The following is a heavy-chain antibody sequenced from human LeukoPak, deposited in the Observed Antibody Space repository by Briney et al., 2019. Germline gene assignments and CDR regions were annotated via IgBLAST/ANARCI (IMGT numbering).Heavy chain of an antibody. Sequence: GGSLRLSCAASGFTFSSQWMSWVRQAPGKGLEWVSVVIHGGAQKYYVDSVKGRFTISRDNAENSLYLHWNSVRAEDTALYYFAREHYFYYLDPWGKGTPVTVSS. CDR1: GFTFSSQW. J-gene: IGHJ6*03. CDR2: VIHGGAQK. V-gene: IGHV3-7*01. CDR3: AREHYFYYLDP.